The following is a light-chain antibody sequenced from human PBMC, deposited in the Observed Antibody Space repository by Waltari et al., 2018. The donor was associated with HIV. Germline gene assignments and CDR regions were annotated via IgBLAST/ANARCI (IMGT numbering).Light chain of an antibody. CDR3: DSRDRTGRFLR. CDR2: NKD. Sequence: SSELTQDPAVSVALGQTVRITCQGDSLASFHASWFQQKPGQAPILVIFNKDKRPSGIPDRFSGSISGDTASLVITGAQPDDEAVYYCDSRDRTGRFLRFGGGTKLTVL. CDR1: SLASFH. V-gene: IGLV3-19*01. J-gene: IGLJ2*01.